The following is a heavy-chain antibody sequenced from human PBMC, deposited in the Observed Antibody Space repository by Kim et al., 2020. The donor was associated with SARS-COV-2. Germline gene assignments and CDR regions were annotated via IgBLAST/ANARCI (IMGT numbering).Heavy chain of an antibody. Sequence: SETLSLTCTVSGGSISSSSYYWGWIRQPPGKGLEWIGSIYYSGSTYYNPSLKSRVTISVDTSKNQFSLKLSSVTAADTAVYYCARVIRSSSWSHFQHWGQGTLVTVSS. CDR1: GGSISSSSYY. V-gene: IGHV4-39*07. CDR3: ARVIRSSSWSHFQH. CDR2: IYYSGST. J-gene: IGHJ1*01. D-gene: IGHD6-13*01.